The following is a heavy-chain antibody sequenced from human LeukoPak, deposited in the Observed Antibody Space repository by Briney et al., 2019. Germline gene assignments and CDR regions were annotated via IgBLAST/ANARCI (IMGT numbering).Heavy chain of an antibody. CDR2: ISSSSSYI. Sequence: PGGSLRLSCAASGFTFSSYAMSWVRQAPGKGLEWVSSISSSSSYIYYADSVKGRFTISRDNAKNSLYLQMNSLRAEDAAVYYCARERQWLAIFDYWGQGTLVTVSS. V-gene: IGHV3-21*01. J-gene: IGHJ4*02. CDR1: GFTFSSYA. D-gene: IGHD6-19*01. CDR3: ARERQWLAIFDY.